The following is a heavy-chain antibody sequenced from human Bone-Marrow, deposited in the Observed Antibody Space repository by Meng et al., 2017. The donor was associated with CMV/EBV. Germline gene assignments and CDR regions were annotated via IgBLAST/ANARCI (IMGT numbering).Heavy chain of an antibody. J-gene: IGHJ5*02. V-gene: IGHV2-5*01. CDR2: IYWNDNK. CDR3: APRRALIAAADNWFDP. CDR1: FSLSTSGVG. D-gene: IGHD6-13*01. Sequence: FSLSTSGVGVGWVRQQPGKALGWLALIYWNDNKRYSPSLKSRLTITKDTYKNQVVLTMTNMDPVDTATYYCAPRRALIAAADNWFDPWGQGALVTVSS.